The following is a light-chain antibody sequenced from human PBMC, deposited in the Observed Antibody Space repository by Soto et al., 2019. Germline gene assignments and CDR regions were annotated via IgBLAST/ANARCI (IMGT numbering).Light chain of an antibody. CDR2: SNY. CDR3: AAWDDILNGYV. CDR1: SSNIESNT. J-gene: IGLJ1*01. Sequence: QSVLTQPPSASGTPGQRVTISCSGSSSNIESNTVTWYQQLPGTAPKLVIYSNYDRPSGVPDRFSGSTSGTSASLVIRGLQSEDEADYSCAAWDDILNGYVFGGGTKVTVL. V-gene: IGLV1-44*01.